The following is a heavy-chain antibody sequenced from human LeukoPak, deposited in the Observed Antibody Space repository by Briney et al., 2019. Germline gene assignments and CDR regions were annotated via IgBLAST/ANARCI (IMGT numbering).Heavy chain of an antibody. V-gene: IGHV3-23*01. D-gene: IGHD6-19*01. CDR3: AKLPVAGLYFDY. J-gene: IGHJ4*02. CDR1: GFTFSNKA. CDR2: ISGSGGST. Sequence: GGSLRLSCAASGFTFSNKAMSWVRQAPGKGLEWISAISGSGGSTYYVDSVKGRFTISRDNSKNTLYLQMNSLRVEDTAVYYCAKLPVAGLYFDYWGQGTLVTVSS.